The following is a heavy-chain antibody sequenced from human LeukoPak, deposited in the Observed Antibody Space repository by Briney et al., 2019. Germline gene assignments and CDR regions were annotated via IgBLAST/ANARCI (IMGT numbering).Heavy chain of an antibody. J-gene: IGHJ4*02. CDR1: GGSISSSSYY. Sequence: PSETLSLTCTVPGGSISSSSYYWGWIRQPPGNGLEWLGSIYYSGRTYYNPSLKSRVTISVDTSKNQFSLKLSSVTAADTAVYYCARPAGGYSYGSLDYWGQGTLVTVSS. V-gene: IGHV4-39*01. D-gene: IGHD5-18*01. CDR2: IYYSGRT. CDR3: ARPAGGYSYGSLDY.